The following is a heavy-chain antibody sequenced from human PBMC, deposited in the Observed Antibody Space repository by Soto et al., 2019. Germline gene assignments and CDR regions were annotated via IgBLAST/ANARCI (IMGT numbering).Heavy chain of an antibody. CDR1: GGSISSYY. J-gene: IGHJ4*02. V-gene: IGHV4-59*01. CDR2: IYYSGST. Sequence: SETLSLTCTVSGGSISSYYWSWIRQPPGKGLEWIGYIYYSGSTNYNPSLKSRVTISVDTSKNQFSLKLSSVTAADTAVYYCARDSDYYDSSGYYHFDYWGQGTLVTVSS. CDR3: ARDSDYYDSSGYYHFDY. D-gene: IGHD3-22*01.